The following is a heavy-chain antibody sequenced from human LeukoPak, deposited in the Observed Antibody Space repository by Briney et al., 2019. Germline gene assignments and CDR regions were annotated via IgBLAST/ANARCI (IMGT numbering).Heavy chain of an antibody. CDR1: GFTFNNYW. CDR3: ARVAYYRVTADQITDAFDV. CDR2: LYSDGTT. Sequence: GGSLRLSCAASGFTFNNYWMSWVRQAPGKGLEWVSVLYSDGTTYYADSVKGRFTISRDNSRSTLFLQMNSLRAEDTAVYFCARVAYYRVTADQITDAFDVWGRGTAVTVSS. J-gene: IGHJ3*01. V-gene: IGHV3-66*01. D-gene: IGHD2-21*02.